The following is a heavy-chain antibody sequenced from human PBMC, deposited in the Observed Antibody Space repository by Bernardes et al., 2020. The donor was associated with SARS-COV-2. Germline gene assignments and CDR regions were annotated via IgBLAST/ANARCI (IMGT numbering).Heavy chain of an antibody. CDR2: IKQDGSEK. Sequence: GGSLRLSCAASGFTFSSYWMSWVRQAPGKGLEWVANIKQDGSEKYYVDSVKGRFTISRDNAKNSLYLQMNSLRAEDTAVYYCARIEVGSSWWIHYYYYYGMDVWGQGTTVTVSS. J-gene: IGHJ6*02. D-gene: IGHD6-13*01. CDR1: GFTFSSYW. CDR3: ARIEVGSSWWIHYYYYYGMDV. V-gene: IGHV3-7*03.